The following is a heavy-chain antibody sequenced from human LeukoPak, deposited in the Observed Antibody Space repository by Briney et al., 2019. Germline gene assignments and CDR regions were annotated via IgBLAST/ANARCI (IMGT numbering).Heavy chain of an antibody. V-gene: IGHV3-23*01. Sequence: GGSLRLSCAASGFTFSSYAMSWVRQAPGKGLEWVSGISGSGGGTYYADSVKGRFTISRDNSKNTLYMQMNSLRAEDTAAYYCAKGNVLTGYHDSYYFDYWGQGTLVTVSS. J-gene: IGHJ4*02. CDR2: ISGSGGGT. CDR3: AKGNVLTGYHDSYYFDY. D-gene: IGHD3-9*01. CDR1: GFTFSSYA.